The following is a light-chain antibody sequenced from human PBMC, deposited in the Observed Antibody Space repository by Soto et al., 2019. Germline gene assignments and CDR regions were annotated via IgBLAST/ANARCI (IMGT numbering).Light chain of an antibody. CDR2: DAS. J-gene: IGKJ5*01. Sequence: EVLITQSPGTLSVSPGERAIITCRASQSLTTNLAWYKQKPGQAPRLLIHDASTRATGIPARFSGSGAGTEFALTISSLQSEDFAVYYCQQYDDWPLTFGQGTRLEI. CDR1: QSLTTN. V-gene: IGKV3D-15*01. CDR3: QQYDDWPLT.